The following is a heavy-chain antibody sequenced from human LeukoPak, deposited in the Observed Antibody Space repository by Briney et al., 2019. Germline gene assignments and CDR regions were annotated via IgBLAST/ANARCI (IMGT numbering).Heavy chain of an antibody. J-gene: IGHJ4*02. Sequence: GGSLRLSCAASGFTFSDYYMNWIRQAPGKGLEWVSYISDSGSDIYYADSVKGRFTISRDNSKNTLYLQMNSLRAEDTAVYYCAKDSPSSAGVYWGQGTLVTVSS. V-gene: IGHV3-11*04. CDR1: GFTFSDYY. CDR2: ISDSGSDI. CDR3: AKDSPSSAGVY. D-gene: IGHD6-25*01.